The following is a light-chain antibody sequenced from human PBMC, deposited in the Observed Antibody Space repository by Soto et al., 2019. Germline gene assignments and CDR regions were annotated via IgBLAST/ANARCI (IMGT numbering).Light chain of an antibody. CDR1: ESVSRRY. V-gene: IGKV3-20*01. Sequence: EIVLTQSPGTLSVSRGERATLSCRASESVSRRYLAWYQQKPGQAPRLLIYGASSRATGIPDRFSGSGSGTDFTLTTSRLEPGDFAVYYCQQYGSSRTFGQGTKVDTK. CDR2: GAS. CDR3: QQYGSSRT. J-gene: IGKJ1*01.